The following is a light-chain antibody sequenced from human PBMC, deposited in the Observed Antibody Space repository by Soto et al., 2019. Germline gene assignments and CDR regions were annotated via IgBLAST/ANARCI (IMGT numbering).Light chain of an antibody. J-gene: IGLJ2*01. CDR1: SRDIGAYNY. CDR2: EVN. V-gene: IGLV2-14*01. Sequence: QSALTQPASVSGSPGQSITISCTGTSRDIGAYNYVSWYQQHPDKAPKLIIFEVNYRPSGVSGRFSGSKSGYTASLTISGLQAEDEADYYCCSYTSRTPPVVCGGGTKLTVL. CDR3: CSYTSRTPPVV.